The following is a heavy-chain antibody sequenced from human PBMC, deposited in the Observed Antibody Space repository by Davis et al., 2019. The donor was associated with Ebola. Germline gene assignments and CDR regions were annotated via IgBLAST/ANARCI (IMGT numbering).Heavy chain of an antibody. CDR2: IYHSGST. Sequence: SGTLSLTCAVSGGSSTGYHLSRISYHTGKGLEWIGEIYHSGSTNYNLSLKSRVTISVDTSKNQFSLKLSSVTAADTAVYYWAIGVGGTTGWFDPWGQGTLVTNSS. J-gene: IGHJ5*02. D-gene: IGHD1-26*01. CDR3: AIGVGGTTGWFDP. CDR1: GGSSTGYH. V-gene: IGHV4-34*01.